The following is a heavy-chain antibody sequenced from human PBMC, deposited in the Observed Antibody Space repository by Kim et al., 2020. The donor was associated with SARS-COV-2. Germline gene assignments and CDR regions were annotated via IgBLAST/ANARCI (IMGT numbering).Heavy chain of an antibody. J-gene: IGHJ5*02. CDR3: AKDGGLYDSSGYYYDWFDP. V-gene: IGHV3-33*06. CDR2: IWYDGSNK. CDR1: GFTFSSYG. Sequence: GGSLRLSCAASGFTFSSYGMHWVRQAPGKGLEWVAVIWYDGSNKYYADSVKGRFTISRDNSKNTLYLQMNSLRAEDTAVYYCAKDGGLYDSSGYYYDWFDPWGQGTLVTVSS. D-gene: IGHD3-22*01.